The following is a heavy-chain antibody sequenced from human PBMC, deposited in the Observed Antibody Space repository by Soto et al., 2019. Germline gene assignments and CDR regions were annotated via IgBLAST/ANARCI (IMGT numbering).Heavy chain of an antibody. CDR2: IYPTGGR. D-gene: IGHD3-16*01. Sequence: SETLSHTCFGSGDSINNTYWWSWVRQAPGKGLEWIGEIYPTGGRSYMPSLRGRFTLAVDPSKNQVSLNVRSVTAADTDVYYCARWRHRRGGFDYWGQRSLVTVSS. CDR1: GDSINNTYW. J-gene: IGHJ4*02. CDR3: ARWRHRRGGFDY. V-gene: IGHV4-4*02.